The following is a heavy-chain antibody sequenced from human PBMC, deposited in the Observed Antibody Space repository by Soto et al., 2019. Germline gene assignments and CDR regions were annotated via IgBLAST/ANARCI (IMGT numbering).Heavy chain of an antibody. Sequence: QVQLVESGGGVVQPGTSLTLSCVASGFPLRKYGMHWVRQAPGKGLEWVAVIWHDGRNKYYVDSVKGRFTISRDNSQNTVSLQMSSLRAEDTALYYCARDYGEDQPIDYWGQGTLVIVSS. J-gene: IGHJ4*02. CDR2: IWHDGRNK. D-gene: IGHD2-2*01. CDR3: ARDYGEDQPIDY. V-gene: IGHV3-33*01. CDR1: GFPLRKYG.